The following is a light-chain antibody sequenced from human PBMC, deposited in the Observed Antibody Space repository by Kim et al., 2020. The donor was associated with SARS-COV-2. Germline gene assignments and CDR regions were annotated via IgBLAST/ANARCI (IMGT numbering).Light chain of an antibody. CDR3: AVWDDSLKQML. Sequence: GQRVPISCSGAGSKNGKNTVNWYQHLPGTAPKLLVSSNNQGSSGVSDRFSASGSGTSASLAISGLQSEDEAHYYCAVWDDSLKQMLFGGGTQLTVL. CDR1: GSKNGKNT. CDR2: SNN. J-gene: IGLJ3*02. V-gene: IGLV1-44*01.